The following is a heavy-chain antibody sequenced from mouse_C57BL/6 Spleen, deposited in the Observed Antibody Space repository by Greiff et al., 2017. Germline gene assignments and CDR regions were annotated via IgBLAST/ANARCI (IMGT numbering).Heavy chain of an antibody. D-gene: IGHD1-1*01. CDR2: ISSGSSTI. Sequence: EVQGVESGGGLVKPGGSLKLSCAASGFTFSDYGMRWVRQAPEKGLEWVAYISSGSSTIYYADTVKGRFTISRDNAKNTLFLQRTSLRSEDTAMYYCARYLRYYGSSPFAYWGQGTLVTVSA. V-gene: IGHV5-17*01. CDR1: GFTFSDYG. J-gene: IGHJ3*01. CDR3: ARYLRYYGSSPFAY.